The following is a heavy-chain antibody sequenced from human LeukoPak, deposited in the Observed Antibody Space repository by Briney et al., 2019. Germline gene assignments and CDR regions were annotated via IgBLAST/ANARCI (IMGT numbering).Heavy chain of an antibody. Sequence: SQTLSLTCNVSGGSISSGDYFWSWIRQPPGKGLEWIGYIYYSGGAYCSPSLRSRFTISVDTSENQFSLKLSSVTATDTAVYYCARAEVTAGTKYFDLWGRGTLVTVSS. J-gene: IGHJ2*01. D-gene: IGHD6-19*01. CDR1: GGSISSGDYF. CDR3: ARAEVTAGTKYFDL. V-gene: IGHV4-30-4*01. CDR2: IYYSGGA.